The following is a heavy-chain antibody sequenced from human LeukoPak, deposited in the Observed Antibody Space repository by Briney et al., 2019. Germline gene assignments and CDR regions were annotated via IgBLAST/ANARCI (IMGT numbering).Heavy chain of an antibody. J-gene: IGHJ6*04. CDR2: ISSSSSYT. CDR1: GFTFSSYS. V-gene: IGHV3-21*01. D-gene: IGHD3-10*01. Sequence: GGSLRLSCAASGFTFSSYSMNWVRQAPGKGLEWVSSISSSSSYTYYADSVKGRFTISRDNAKNSLYLQMNSLRAEDTAVYYCARGDRITMVRGVIIEFYYYYGMDVWGKGTTVTVSS. CDR3: ARGDRITMVRGVIIEFYYYYGMDV.